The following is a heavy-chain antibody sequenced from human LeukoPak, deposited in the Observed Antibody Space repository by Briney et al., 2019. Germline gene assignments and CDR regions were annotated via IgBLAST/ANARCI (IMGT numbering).Heavy chain of an antibody. J-gene: IGHJ4*02. CDR3: ATGVTIFGVVIIPLVY. Sequence: GASVKVSCKVSGYTPTELSMHWVRQAPGKGLEWMGGFDPEDGETIYAQKFQGRVTMTEDTSTDTAYMELSSLRSEDTAVYYCATGVTIFGVVIIPLVYWGQGTLVTVSS. D-gene: IGHD3-3*01. CDR2: FDPEDGET. CDR1: GYTPTELS. V-gene: IGHV1-24*01.